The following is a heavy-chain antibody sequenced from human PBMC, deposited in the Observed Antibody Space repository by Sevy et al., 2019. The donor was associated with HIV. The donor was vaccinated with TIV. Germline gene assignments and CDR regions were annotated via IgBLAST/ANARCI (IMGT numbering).Heavy chain of an antibody. J-gene: IGHJ4*02. CDR3: ARVRPDDTRDVDY. CDR2: ISSSGSYI. V-gene: IGHV3-21*01. Sequence: GGSLRLSCVASGFTFRSYTMKWVRQAPGKGLECVSSISSSGSYIYYANSVKGGFTISRADAKNSLYLQMNTLRAEDAALYYCARVRPDDTRDVDYWGQGTLVTVSS. D-gene: IGHD3-22*01. CDR1: GFTFRSYT.